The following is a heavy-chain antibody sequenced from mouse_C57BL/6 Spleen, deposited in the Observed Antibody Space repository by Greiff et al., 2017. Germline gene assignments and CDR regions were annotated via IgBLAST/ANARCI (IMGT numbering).Heavy chain of an antibody. CDR3: AIIGDYYGSSWFDY. CDR1: GYTFTSYW. J-gene: IGHJ2*01. V-gene: IGHV1-74*01. Sequence: QVHVKQPGAELVKPGASVKVSCKASGYTFTSYWMHWVKQRPGQGLEWIGRIHPSDSDTNYNQKFKGKATLTVDKSSSTAYMQLSSLTSEDSAVYYCAIIGDYYGSSWFDYWGQGTTLTVSS. D-gene: IGHD1-1*01. CDR2: IHPSDSDT.